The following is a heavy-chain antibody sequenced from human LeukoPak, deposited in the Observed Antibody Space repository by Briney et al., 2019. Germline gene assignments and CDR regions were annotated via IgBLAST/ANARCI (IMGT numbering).Heavy chain of an antibody. Sequence: GGSLRLSCAASGFTFDNYAMSWVRLAAGKGLEWVSTISGSGGGTYYADSVMGRFIISRDNSENTVNLQMNSLRAEDTAVYYCAKRIGSCSNIRCLYFDHWGQGAPVTVSS. CDR1: GFTFDNYA. J-gene: IGHJ4*02. D-gene: IGHD2-2*01. CDR3: AKRIGSCSNIRCLYFDH. V-gene: IGHV3-23*01. CDR2: ISGSGGGT.